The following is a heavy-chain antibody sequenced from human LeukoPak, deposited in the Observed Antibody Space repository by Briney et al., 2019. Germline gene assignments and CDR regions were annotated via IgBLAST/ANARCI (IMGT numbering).Heavy chain of an antibody. Sequence: SETLSLTCAVYGGSFSGYYWSWIRQPPGKGLEWIGEINHSGSTNYSPSLKSRVTISVDTSKNQFSLKLSSVTAADTAVYYCARGSGIAAAGTRVWFNPWGQGTLVTVSS. CDR2: INHSGST. D-gene: IGHD6-13*01. CDR3: ARGSGIAAAGTRVWFNP. J-gene: IGHJ5*02. V-gene: IGHV4-34*01. CDR1: GGSFSGYY.